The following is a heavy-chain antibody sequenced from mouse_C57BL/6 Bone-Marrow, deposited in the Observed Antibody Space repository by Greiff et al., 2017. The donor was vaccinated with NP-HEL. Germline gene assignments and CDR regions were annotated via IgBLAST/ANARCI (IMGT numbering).Heavy chain of an antibody. CDR3: ARVGGGPGGAMDY. V-gene: IGHV1-69*01. Sequence: QVQLKQPGAELVMPGASVKLSCKASGYTFTSYWMHWVKQRPGQGLEWIGEIDPSDSYTNYNQKFKGKSTLTVDKSSSTAYMQLSSLTSEDAAVYYCARVGGGPGGAMDYWGQGTSVTVSS. J-gene: IGHJ4*01. CDR2: IDPSDSYT. CDR1: GYTFTSYW.